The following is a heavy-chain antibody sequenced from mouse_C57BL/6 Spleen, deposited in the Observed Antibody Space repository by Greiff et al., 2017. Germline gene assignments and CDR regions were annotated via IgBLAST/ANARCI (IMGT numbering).Heavy chain of an antibody. CDR2: IDPENGDT. V-gene: IGHV14-4*01. J-gene: IGHJ4*01. CDR3: TAHLPHAMDY. CDR1: GFNIKDDY. Sequence: EVQLQQSGAELVRPGASVKLSCTASGFNIKDDYMHWVKQRPEQGLEWIGWIDPENGDTEYASKFQGKATITADTSSTTAYLQLSSLTSEDTAVYYCTAHLPHAMDYWGQGTSVTVSS.